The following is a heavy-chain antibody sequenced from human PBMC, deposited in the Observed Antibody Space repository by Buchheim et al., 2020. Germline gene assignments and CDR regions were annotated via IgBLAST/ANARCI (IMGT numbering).Heavy chain of an antibody. J-gene: IGHJ4*02. Sequence: QVQLVESGGGLVKPGGSLRLSCAASGFTFSDSYMSWIRQAPGKGLEWVSYISSSSSFTNFADSVRGRFTISSDNAKNSLYLQMNSLRAEDTAVYYCARDRHDYGGPYYFDYWGQGTL. CDR3: ARDRHDYGGPYYFDY. V-gene: IGHV3-11*06. CDR1: GFTFSDSY. CDR2: ISSSSSFT. D-gene: IGHD4-23*01.